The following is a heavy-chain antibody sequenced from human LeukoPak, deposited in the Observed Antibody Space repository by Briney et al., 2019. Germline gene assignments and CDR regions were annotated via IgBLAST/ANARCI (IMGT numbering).Heavy chain of an antibody. J-gene: IGHJ4*02. CDR2: LYFSGST. V-gene: IGHV4-59*01. CDR3: ARGPPTGMAYPHY. CDR1: AGSISSFY. Sequence: SETLSLTCTVSAGSISSFYWSWIRQPPGKGLEWIGHLYFSGSTNYNSSLKSRVTISIDTSKNQFSLKLSSVTAADTAVYYCARGPPTGMAYPHYWGQGTLVTVSP. D-gene: IGHD5-18*01.